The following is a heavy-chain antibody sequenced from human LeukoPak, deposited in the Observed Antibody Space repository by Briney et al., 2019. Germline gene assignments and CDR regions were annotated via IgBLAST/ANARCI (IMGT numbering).Heavy chain of an antibody. Sequence: SETLSLTCTVSGGSISSGTYYWSWIRQPAAKGLEWIGRIYPSGSTNYNPSLKSRVTISPDTSKNQFSLKLSSVTAADAAVYYCARQDGYTPGDYFDYWGQGTLVTVSS. J-gene: IGHJ4*02. CDR1: GGSISSGTYY. CDR2: IYPSGST. V-gene: IGHV4-61*02. D-gene: IGHD5-24*01. CDR3: ARQDGYTPGDYFDY.